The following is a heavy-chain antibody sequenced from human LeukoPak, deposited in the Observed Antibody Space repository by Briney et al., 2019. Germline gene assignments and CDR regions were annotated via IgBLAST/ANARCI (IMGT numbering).Heavy chain of an antibody. J-gene: IGHJ4*02. D-gene: IGHD3-9*01. CDR3: ARDVGYDILTGSFDY. CDR1: GFTFSSYS. CDR2: ISSSSSYI. Sequence: TGGSLRLSCAASGFTFSSYSMNWVRQAPGKGLEWVSSISSSSSYIYYADSVKGRFTISRDNSKNTLYLQMNSLRAEDTAVYYCARDVGYDILTGSFDYWGQGTLVTVSS. V-gene: IGHV3-21*01.